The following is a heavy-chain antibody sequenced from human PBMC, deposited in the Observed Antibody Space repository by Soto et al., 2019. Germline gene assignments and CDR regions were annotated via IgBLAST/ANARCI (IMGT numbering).Heavy chain of an antibody. CDR2: ISYDGSNK. V-gene: IGHV3-30-3*01. J-gene: IGHJ4*02. Sequence: AGSLTLCCAASGFTFSSYAMHWVRQAPGKGLEWVAVISYDGSNKYYADSVNGRFTISRDNSKNTLYLQMNSLRAEDTAVYYCAKGDNNSPNPSPVDDWGQRTRVTVS. CDR3: AKGDNNSPNPSPVDD. CDR1: GFTFSSYA. D-gene: IGHD1-20*01.